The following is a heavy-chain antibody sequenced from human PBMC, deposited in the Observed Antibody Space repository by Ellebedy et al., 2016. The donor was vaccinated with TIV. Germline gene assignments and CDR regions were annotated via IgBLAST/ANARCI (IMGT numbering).Heavy chain of an antibody. J-gene: IGHJ6*04. CDR2: IYGGGNT. Sequence: PGGSLRLSCAASGFTVSSNYMSWVRRAPGQGLGWVSVIYGGGNTDYAEPVEGRFTISRDNSKNTVYLQMNSLGAEDTAVYYCARARGWYGSDGMDVWGEGTTVTVSS. CDR3: ARARGWYGSDGMDV. CDR1: GFTVSSNY. D-gene: IGHD6-19*01. V-gene: IGHV3-53*01.